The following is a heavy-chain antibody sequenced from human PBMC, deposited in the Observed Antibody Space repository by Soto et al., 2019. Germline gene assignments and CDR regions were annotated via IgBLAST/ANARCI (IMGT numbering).Heavy chain of an antibody. CDR1: GFTFSSYA. J-gene: IGHJ4*02. CDR2: ISSSSGAI. Sequence: GGSLRLSCAASGFTFSSYAMSWVRQAPGKGLEWVSYISSSSGAIYYADSVKGRFTISRDNAKNSLYLQMNSLRAEDTAVYYCARDPGYSGYDWGQGTLVTVSS. V-gene: IGHV3-48*01. D-gene: IGHD5-12*01. CDR3: ARDPGYSGYD.